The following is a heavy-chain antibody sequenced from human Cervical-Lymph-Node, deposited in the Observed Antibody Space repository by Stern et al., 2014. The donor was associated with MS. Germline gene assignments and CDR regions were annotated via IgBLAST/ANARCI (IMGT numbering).Heavy chain of an antibody. J-gene: IGHJ4*02. V-gene: IGHV5-51*01. CDR3: ARDYGDYAFDY. CDR1: GYSFTANW. D-gene: IGHD4-17*01. Sequence: EVQLVESGAEVKKPGESLKISCKGSGYSFTANWIAWVRQLPGKGLEWMGFICPGDSNTRYGPSFQGQVTISADKSISTAYLQWSSLKASDTAMYYCARDYGDYAFDYWGQGTLVTVSS. CDR2: ICPGDSNT.